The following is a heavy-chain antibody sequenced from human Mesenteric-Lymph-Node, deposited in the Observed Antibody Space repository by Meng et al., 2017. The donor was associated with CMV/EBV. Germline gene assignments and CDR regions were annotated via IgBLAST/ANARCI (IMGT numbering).Heavy chain of an antibody. CDR2: IYPGDSET. CDR3: ARLKGSSSELDY. Sequence: GESLKISCKGSRYSFTSSWIGWVRQMPGKGLELMGIIYPGDSETRYSPPFQGQVTISADKSISTAYLQWSSLKASDTAMYYCARLKGSSSELDYWGQGTLVTVSS. V-gene: IGHV5-51*01. CDR1: RYSFTSSW. J-gene: IGHJ4*02. D-gene: IGHD6-6*01.